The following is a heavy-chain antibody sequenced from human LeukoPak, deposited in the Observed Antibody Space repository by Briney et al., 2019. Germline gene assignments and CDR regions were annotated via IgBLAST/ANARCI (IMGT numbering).Heavy chain of an antibody. CDR2: IYYSGST. V-gene: IGHV4-39*07. Sequence: SETLSLTCTVSGGSISSSSYYWGWIRQPPGKGLEWIGSIYYSGSTYYNPSLKSRVTMSVDTSKNQFSLKLSSVTAADTAFYYCARANYYDTSGYSRGAFDIWGQGTMVTVSS. CDR3: ARANYYDTSGYSRGAFDI. D-gene: IGHD3-22*01. J-gene: IGHJ3*02. CDR1: GGSISSSSYY.